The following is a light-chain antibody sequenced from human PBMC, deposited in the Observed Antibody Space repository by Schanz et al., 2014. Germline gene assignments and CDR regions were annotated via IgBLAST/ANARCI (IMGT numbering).Light chain of an antibody. V-gene: IGLV1-47*02. CDR1: NSNIGPYY. Sequence: QSVLTQPPSASGTPGQRVTISCSGSNSNIGPYYVYWYQQLPGTAPKLLIYSDSQRPSGVPDRFSGSKSGTSASLAISGLRSEDEADYYCAAWDDSLSGPCVVFGGGTKLTVL. CDR3: AAWDDSLSGPCVV. CDR2: SDS. J-gene: IGLJ2*01.